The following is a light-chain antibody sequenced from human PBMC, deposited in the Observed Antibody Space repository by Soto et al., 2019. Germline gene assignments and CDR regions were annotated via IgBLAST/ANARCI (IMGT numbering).Light chain of an antibody. CDR2: KAS. CDR1: QSIIVW. J-gene: IGKJ1*01. CDR3: QQYNSYSPT. V-gene: IGKV1-5*03. Sequence: DIQMTQSPSTLSASVGYRVTITCLASQSIIVWLAWYQQKAGKAPNLLIYKASRLESGVPSRFSGSGSETEFPLTISGLQPGDSETYYCQQYNSYSPTFGQGTTVDIK.